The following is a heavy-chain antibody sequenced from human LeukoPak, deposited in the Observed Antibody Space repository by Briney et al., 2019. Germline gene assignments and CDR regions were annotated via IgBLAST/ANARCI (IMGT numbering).Heavy chain of an antibody. D-gene: IGHD2-15*01. J-gene: IGHJ4*02. V-gene: IGHV1-18*01. CDR3: AREYCSGGSCYLFDY. Sequence: GASVKVSCKASGYTFNSYGISWVRQAPGQGLEWMGWISTYNGNTNYAPKLQGRVTMTTDTSTSTAYMELRSLRSDDTAVYYCAREYCSGGSCYLFDYWGQGTLVTVSS. CDR1: GYTFNSYG. CDR2: ISTYNGNT.